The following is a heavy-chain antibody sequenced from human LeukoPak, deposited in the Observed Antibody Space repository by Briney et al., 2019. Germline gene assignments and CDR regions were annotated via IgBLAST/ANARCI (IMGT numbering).Heavy chain of an antibody. CDR2: INDDETST. Sequence: GGSLRLSCAASGFSFSSSWMHWVRQVPGKGLEWVSRINDDETSTTYAESVKGRFTISRDNAKNSLYLQMNSLRAEDTAVYYCARAFSFDYWGQGTLVTVSS. J-gene: IGHJ4*02. D-gene: IGHD2/OR15-2a*01. CDR3: ARAFSFDY. V-gene: IGHV3-74*01. CDR1: GFSFSSSW.